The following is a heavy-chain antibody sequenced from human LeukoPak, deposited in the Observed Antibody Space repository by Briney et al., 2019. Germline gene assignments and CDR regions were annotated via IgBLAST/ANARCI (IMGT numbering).Heavy chain of an antibody. J-gene: IGHJ6*02. Sequence: GESLKISFKGSGYRFTSYWIGWGRQMPGKGLEWMGIIYPGDSDTRYSPSFQGQVTISADKSISTAYLQWSSLKASDTAMYYCARGYCSGGSCYSAFYYGMDVWGQGTTVTVSS. CDR2: IYPGDSDT. V-gene: IGHV5-51*01. CDR3: ARGYCSGGSCYSAFYYGMDV. CDR1: GYRFTSYW. D-gene: IGHD2-15*01.